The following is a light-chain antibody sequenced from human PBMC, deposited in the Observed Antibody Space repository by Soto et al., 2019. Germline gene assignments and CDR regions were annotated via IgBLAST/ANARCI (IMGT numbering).Light chain of an antibody. CDR2: GAF. J-gene: IGKJ4*01. V-gene: IGKV3D-15*02. CDR3: QQYAQLLPVT. Sequence: EIVLTQSPVTLSLSPWETVALFCRASQGVSSNLAWYHQRPGQPPRLLIHGAFTRATGTPDSFIGSGCGSYFTHTIIRLESEDFGVYYCQQYAQLLPVTFGGGTTVEVK. CDR1: QGVSSN.